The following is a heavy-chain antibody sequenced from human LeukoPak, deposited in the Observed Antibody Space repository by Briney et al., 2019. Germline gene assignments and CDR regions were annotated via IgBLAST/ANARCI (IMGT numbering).Heavy chain of an antibody. CDR3: ASPEVWYGDSL. Sequence: GGSLRLSCEASGFLFSDYQMTWVPQAPGKGLESVAYISNSGSTKQYADSVKGRFTISRNNAKNSLHLQMNSQRAEDTAVYDCASPEVWYGDSLWGQGTLVTVSS. D-gene: IGHD3-10*01. J-gene: IGHJ4*02. CDR1: GFLFSDYQ. V-gene: IGHV3-11*01. CDR2: ISNSGSTK.